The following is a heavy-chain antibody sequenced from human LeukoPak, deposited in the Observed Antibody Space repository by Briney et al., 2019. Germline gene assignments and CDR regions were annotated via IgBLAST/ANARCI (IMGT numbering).Heavy chain of an antibody. CDR2: ISYDGSNK. CDR3: ARVGSSSWYYFDY. CDR1: GFTFSSYA. V-gene: IGHV3-30-3*01. Sequence: GGSLRLSCAASGFTFSSYAMHWVRQAPGKGLEWVAVISYDGSNKYYADSVKGRFTISRDNSKNTLYLQMNSLRAGDTAVYYCARVGSSSWYYFDYWGQGTLVTVSS. D-gene: IGHD6-13*01. J-gene: IGHJ4*02.